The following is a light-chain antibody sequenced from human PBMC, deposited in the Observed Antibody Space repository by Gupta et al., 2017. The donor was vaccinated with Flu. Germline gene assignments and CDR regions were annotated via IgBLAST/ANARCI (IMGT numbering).Light chain of an antibody. CDR3: QQTDNTPLLT. CDR2: RAS. Sequence: SSRSASVGDRVTITCRASQSISNYLNWYQQKPGEAPKLLVYRASSLQSGVPSRFSGSGSGTDFTLTISSRQPEDCTTYFCQQTDNTPLLTFGHGTKVDIK. CDR1: QSISNY. J-gene: IGKJ3*01. V-gene: IGKV1-39*01.